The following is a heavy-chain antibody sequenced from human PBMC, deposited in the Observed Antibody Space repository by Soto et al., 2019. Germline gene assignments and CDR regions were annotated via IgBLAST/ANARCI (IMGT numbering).Heavy chain of an antibody. J-gene: IGHJ4*02. D-gene: IGHD1-26*01. CDR1: VFSCTRFS. CDR3: AREPVELTSNFDY. CDR2: ISSTTNYL. V-gene: IGHV3-21*06. Sequence: GPLRLSCTASVFSCTRFSLKWVRQAPGKRLEWVSAISSTTNYLYYGDSMKGRFTISRDNSKNSLYLEMNSLRAEDTAVYYCAREPVELTSNFDYWGQGTLVTVS.